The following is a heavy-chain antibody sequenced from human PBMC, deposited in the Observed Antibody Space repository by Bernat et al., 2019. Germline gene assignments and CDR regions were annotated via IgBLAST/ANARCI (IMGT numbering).Heavy chain of an antibody. J-gene: IGHJ5*02. CDR1: GFTFNTYA. CDR3: ARSSGICGGGICYPNWFDP. Sequence: EAQLLESGGGLAQPGESLRLSCAASGFTFNTYAMTWVRQAPGKGLEWVSTIDTSGAGVYYADSVKGRFTISRDNSKTTLSLQMNSLRAEDTAVYYCARSSGICGGGICYPNWFDPWGQGTLVTVSS. CDR2: IDTSGAGV. D-gene: IGHD2-15*01. V-gene: IGHV3-23*01.